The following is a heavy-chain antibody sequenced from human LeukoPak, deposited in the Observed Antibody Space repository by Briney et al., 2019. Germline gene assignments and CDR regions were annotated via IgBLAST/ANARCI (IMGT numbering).Heavy chain of an antibody. Sequence: PSETLSLTCTVSGGSISSSSYYWGWIRQPPGKGLEWIGSIYYSGSTYYNPSLKSRVTISVDTSKNQFSLKLSSVTAADTAVYYCARGMYYDFWSGYYDYWGQGTLVTVSS. D-gene: IGHD3-3*01. CDR3: ARGMYYDFWSGYYDY. CDR1: GGSISSSSYY. V-gene: IGHV4-39*01. J-gene: IGHJ4*02. CDR2: IYYSGST.